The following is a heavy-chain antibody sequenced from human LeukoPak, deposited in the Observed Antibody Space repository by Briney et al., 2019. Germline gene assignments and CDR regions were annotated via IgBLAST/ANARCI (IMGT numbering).Heavy chain of an antibody. D-gene: IGHD4-11*01. Sequence: GGSLRLSCAASGFTFSSYEMNWVRQAPGKGLEWVSYITSGGSTIYYADSVKGRFTISRDNAKNSLYLQMNSLRPEDTAVYYCARLAVYGNYVFDYWGQGTLVTVSS. CDR1: GFTFSSYE. J-gene: IGHJ4*02. V-gene: IGHV3-48*03. CDR2: ITSGGSTI. CDR3: ARLAVYGNYVFDY.